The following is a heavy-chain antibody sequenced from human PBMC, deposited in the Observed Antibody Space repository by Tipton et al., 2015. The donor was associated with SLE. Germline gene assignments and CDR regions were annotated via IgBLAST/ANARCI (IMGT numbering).Heavy chain of an antibody. CDR1: GGSISSYY. V-gene: IGHV4-59*01. J-gene: IGHJ6*03. Sequence: TLSLTCTVSGGSISSYYWSWIRQPPGKGLEWIGYIYYSGSTNYNPSLKSRVTISVDTSKNQFSLKLSSVTAADTAVYYCAAGIAARRGYYYYYCYMDVWGKGTTVTVSS. CDR2: IYYSGST. CDR3: AAGIAARRGYYYYYCYMDV. D-gene: IGHD6-6*01.